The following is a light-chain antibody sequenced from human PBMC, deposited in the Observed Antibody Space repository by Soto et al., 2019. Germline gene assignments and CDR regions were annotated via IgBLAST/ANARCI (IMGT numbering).Light chain of an antibody. CDR1: QSVSTN. J-gene: IGKJ1*01. V-gene: IGKV3-15*01. Sequence: EVMMTQSPATLSVSPGERATLSCRASQSVSTNLAWYQQKPGQAPRLLISDASTRVTGIPVRFSGSGSGTEFTLTISSLQSEDFAVYYCQQYNDWPPWTFGQGTNVDIK. CDR2: DAS. CDR3: QQYNDWPPWT.